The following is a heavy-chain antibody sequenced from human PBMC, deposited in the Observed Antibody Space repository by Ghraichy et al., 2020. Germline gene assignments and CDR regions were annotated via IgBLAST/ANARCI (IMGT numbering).Heavy chain of an antibody. Sequence: GGSLRLSCAASGFTFSRYGMHWVRQAPGKGLEWVALIWYDGNNKYYADSVKGRFTISRDNSENTLYLQMNSLRADDTGVYYCATKDASGNFEYWGQGTQVTVSS. V-gene: IGHV3-33*01. CDR3: ATKDASGNFEY. CDR1: GFTFSRYG. J-gene: IGHJ4*02. D-gene: IGHD3-10*01. CDR2: IWYDGNNK.